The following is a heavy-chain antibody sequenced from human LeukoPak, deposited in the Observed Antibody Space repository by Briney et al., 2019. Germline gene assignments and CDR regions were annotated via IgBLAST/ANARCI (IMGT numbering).Heavy chain of an antibody. CDR1: GFTFSRYG. Sequence: GGSLRLSCAASGFTFSRYGMHWVRQAPGKGLEWVAFIRHDESVRYYADSVKGRFTISRDNSKNTLSLQMNSLRPEDTAVYYCAKGPSQVATWPGDYWGQGILVTVSS. J-gene: IGHJ4*02. V-gene: IGHV3-30*02. CDR2: IRHDESVR. CDR3: AKGPSQVATWPGDY.